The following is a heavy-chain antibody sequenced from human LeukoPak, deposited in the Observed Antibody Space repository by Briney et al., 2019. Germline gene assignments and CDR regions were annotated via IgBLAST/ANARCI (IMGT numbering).Heavy chain of an antibody. D-gene: IGHD6-19*01. CDR1: GGSFSGYY. CDR2: INHSGST. Sequence: SETLSLTCAVYGGSFSGYYWSWIRQPPGKGLEWIGEINHSGSTNYNPSLKSRVTISVDTSKNQFFLKLSSVTAADTAVYYCARGRGSGWSGYYYYYMDVWGKGTTVTVSS. V-gene: IGHV4-34*01. CDR3: ARGRGSGWSGYYYYYMDV. J-gene: IGHJ6*03.